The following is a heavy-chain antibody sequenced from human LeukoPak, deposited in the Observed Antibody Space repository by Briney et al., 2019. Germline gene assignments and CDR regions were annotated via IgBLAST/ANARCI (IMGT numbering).Heavy chain of an antibody. CDR1: GFSLSTSGMR. V-gene: IGHV2-70*04. CDR3: ARAYSSGWPFNFDY. D-gene: IGHD6-19*01. CDR2: IDWDDDK. Sequence: ESGPALVKPTQTLTLTCTFSGFSLSTSGMRVSWIRQPPGKALEWLARIDWDDDKFYSTSLKTRLTIPKDTSKNQVVLTMTNMDPVDTATYYCARAYSSGWPFNFDYWGQGTLVTVSS. J-gene: IGHJ4*02.